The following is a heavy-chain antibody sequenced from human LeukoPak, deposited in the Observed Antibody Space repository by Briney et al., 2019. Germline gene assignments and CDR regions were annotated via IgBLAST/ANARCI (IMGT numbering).Heavy chain of an antibody. V-gene: IGHV6-1*01. CDR2: TYYRSKWYN. CDR1: GDSVSSNSAA. J-gene: IGHJ5*02. Sequence: QTLSLTCGISGDSVSSNSAAWNWIRQSPSRGLEWLGRTYYRSKWYNEYAVSVKSQITISPDTSKNQFSLQLSSVTAADTAVYYCARSLVVTSPFDWFDPWGQGTLVTVSS. CDR3: ARSLVVTSPFDWFDP. D-gene: IGHD4-23*01.